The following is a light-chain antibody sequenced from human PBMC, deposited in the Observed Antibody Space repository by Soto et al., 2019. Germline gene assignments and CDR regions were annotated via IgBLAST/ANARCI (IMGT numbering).Light chain of an antibody. CDR1: QRIFTY. J-gene: IGKJ1*01. V-gene: IGKV1-39*01. CDR3: QQSYSTPRT. CDR2: AAS. Sequence: DIQMTQSPSSLSASVGDRVTITCRASQRIFTYLNWYQQKPGKAPKLLIHAASGLHSGVPSRFSGSGSGTDFTLTISSLQPEDFATYFCQQSYSTPRTFGQGTKVEIK.